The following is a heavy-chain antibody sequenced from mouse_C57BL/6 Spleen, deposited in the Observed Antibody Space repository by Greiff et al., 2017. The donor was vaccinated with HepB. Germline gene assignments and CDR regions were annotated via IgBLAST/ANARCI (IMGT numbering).Heavy chain of an antibody. CDR2: INYDGSST. Sequence: EVKVVESEGGLVQPGSSMKLSCTASGFTFSDYYMAWVRQVPEKGLEWVANINYDGSSTYYLDSLKSRFIISRDNAKNILYLQMSSLKSEDTATYYCARGGYYYGSVTMDYWGQGTTLTVSS. CDR1: GFTFSDYY. V-gene: IGHV5-16*01. J-gene: IGHJ2*01. D-gene: IGHD1-1*01. CDR3: ARGGYYYGSVTMDY.